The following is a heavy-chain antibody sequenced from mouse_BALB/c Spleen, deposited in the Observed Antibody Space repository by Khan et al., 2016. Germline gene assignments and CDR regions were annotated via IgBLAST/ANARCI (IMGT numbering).Heavy chain of an antibody. CDR1: GYTFTNYG. Sequence: QIQLVQSGPELKKPGKTVTISCKASGYTFTNYGMNWVKQAPGKGLKWMGWINTYSGESTYADDFKGRFAFSLETSANTAYLQINNLKNEDTATXFYASDRYYYGSSRYFDDWGAGTTVTVSS. J-gene: IGHJ1*01. D-gene: IGHD1-1*01. V-gene: IGHV9-3-1*01. CDR3: ASDRYYYGSSRYFDD. CDR2: INTYSGES.